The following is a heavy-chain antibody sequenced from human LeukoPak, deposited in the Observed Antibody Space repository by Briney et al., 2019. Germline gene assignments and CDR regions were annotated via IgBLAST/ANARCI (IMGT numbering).Heavy chain of an antibody. D-gene: IGHD5-12*01. CDR2: INHSGST. J-gene: IGHJ6*03. Sequence: SETLSLTCAVYGGSFSGYYWNWIRQPPGKGLEWIGEINHSGSTNYNPSLKSRVTISVDTSKNRFSLKVSSVTAADTAVYYCARVSSVWIKDYYYYMDVWGKGTTVTVSS. CDR1: GGSFSGYY. CDR3: ARVSSVWIKDYYYYMDV. V-gene: IGHV4-34*01.